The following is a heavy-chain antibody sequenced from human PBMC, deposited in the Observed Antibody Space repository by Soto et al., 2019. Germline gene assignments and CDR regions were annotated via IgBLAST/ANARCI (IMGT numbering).Heavy chain of an antibody. CDR3: ASGPLGRETDFDY. V-gene: IGHV3-33*01. CDR2: IWYDGSNK. Sequence: GGSLRLSCAASGFTFSSYGMHWVRQAPGKGLEWVAVIWYDGSNKYYADSVKGRFTISRDNSKNTLYLQMNSLRAEDTAVYYCASGPLGRETDFDYWGQGTLVTVSS. CDR1: GFTFSSYG. J-gene: IGHJ4*02. D-gene: IGHD1-26*01.